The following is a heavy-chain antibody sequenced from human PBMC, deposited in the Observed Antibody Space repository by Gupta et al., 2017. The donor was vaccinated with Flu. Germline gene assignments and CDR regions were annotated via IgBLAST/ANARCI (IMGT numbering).Heavy chain of an antibody. CDR3: AKAVAASDDAFHF. CDR1: GFTFDDYA. J-gene: IGHJ3*01. CDR2: ISWNSGLI. V-gene: IGHV3-9*01. Sequence: EVQLVESGGGLVQPGRSLRLSCAASGFTFDDYAMHWVRQAPGKGLEWVSSISWNSGLIGYADSVKGRFTISRDNAKNSLYLQMSSLRPEDTALFYCAKAVAASDDAFHFWGQGTMVTVSS. D-gene: IGHD6-19*01.